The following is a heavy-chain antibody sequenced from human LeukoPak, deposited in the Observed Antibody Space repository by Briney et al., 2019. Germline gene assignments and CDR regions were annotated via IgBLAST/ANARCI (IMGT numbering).Heavy chain of an antibody. CDR1: GGSFSGYY. Sequence: SETLSLTCAVYGGSFSGYYWSWIRQPPGKGLEWIGKINHSGSTNYNPSLKSRVTISVDTSKNQFSLKLSSVTAADTAVYYCARFARGIVVVPAAMDWFDPWGQGTLVTVSS. CDR3: ARFARGIVVVPAAMDWFDP. D-gene: IGHD2-2*01. V-gene: IGHV4-34*01. J-gene: IGHJ5*02. CDR2: INHSGST.